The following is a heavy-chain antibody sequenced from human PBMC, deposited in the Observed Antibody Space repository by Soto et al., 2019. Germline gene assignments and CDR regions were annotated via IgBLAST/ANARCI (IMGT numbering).Heavy chain of an antibody. V-gene: IGHV4-61*08. Sequence: PSETLSLTCTVSGASISNTDYSWGWIRQPPGKGLEWIGYIYYSGSTNYNPSLKSRVTISVDTSKNQFSLKLSSVTAADTAVYYCAREVDTAMGTFDYWGQGTLVTVSS. CDR3: AREVDTAMGTFDY. J-gene: IGHJ4*02. CDR2: IYYSGST. D-gene: IGHD5-18*01. CDR1: GASISNTDYS.